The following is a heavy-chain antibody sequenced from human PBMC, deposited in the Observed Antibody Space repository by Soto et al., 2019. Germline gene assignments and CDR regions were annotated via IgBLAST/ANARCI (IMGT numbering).Heavy chain of an antibody. CDR2: MNPNSGET. CDR1: GYTFTDYD. J-gene: IGHJ5*02. CDR3: ARVAVAARPRWYNWFDP. Sequence: QEQRVQSGAEVKKPGASLKVSCKTSGYTFTDYDINWVRQATGQGLELIGWMNPNSGETGYAQKFQGRVTMTRSASLSTAYLELSSLRSEDTAVYYCARVAVAARPRWYNWFDPWGQGTLVTVSS. D-gene: IGHD2-15*01. V-gene: IGHV1-8*01.